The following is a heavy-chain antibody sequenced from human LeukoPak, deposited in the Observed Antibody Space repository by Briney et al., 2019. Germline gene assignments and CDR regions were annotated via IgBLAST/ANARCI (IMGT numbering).Heavy chain of an antibody. CDR1: GFTFSGYA. Sequence: GGSLRLSCAASGFTFSGYAMSWVRQAPGKGLEWVSAISGSGGSTYYADSVKGRFTISRDNSKNTLYLQMNSLRAEDTAVYYCANQVPYSASYSYFDYWGQGTLVTVSS. CDR2: ISGSGGST. CDR3: ANQVPYSASYSYFDY. D-gene: IGHD1-26*01. J-gene: IGHJ4*02. V-gene: IGHV3-23*01.